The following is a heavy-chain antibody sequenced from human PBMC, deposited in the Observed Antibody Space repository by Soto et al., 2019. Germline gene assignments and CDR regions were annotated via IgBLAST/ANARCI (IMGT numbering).Heavy chain of an antibody. D-gene: IGHD3-3*01. CDR2: IYYSGST. CDR3: ARRPPYYDFLFDP. J-gene: IGHJ5*02. Sequence: SETLSLTCTVSGGSISSYYWSWIRQPPGKGLEWIGYIYYSGSTNYNPSLKSRVTISVDTSKNQFSLKLSSVTAADTAMYYCARRPPYYDFLFDPWGQGTLVTVSS. CDR1: GGSISSYY. V-gene: IGHV4-59*01.